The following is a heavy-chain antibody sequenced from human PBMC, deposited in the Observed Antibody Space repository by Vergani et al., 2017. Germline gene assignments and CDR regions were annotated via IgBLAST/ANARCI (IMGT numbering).Heavy chain of an antibody. CDR3: ARGLGYCSGGSCYELGLFDP. Sequence: EVQLVESGGGLVQPGGSLRLSCAASGFTFSSYWMHWVRQAPGKGLVWVSRINSDGSSTSYADSVKGRFTISRDNAKNTLYLQMNSLRAEDTAVYYCARGLGYCSGGSCYELGLFDPWGQGTLVTVSS. D-gene: IGHD2-15*01. J-gene: IGHJ5*02. V-gene: IGHV3-74*01. CDR2: INSDGSST. CDR1: GFTFSSYW.